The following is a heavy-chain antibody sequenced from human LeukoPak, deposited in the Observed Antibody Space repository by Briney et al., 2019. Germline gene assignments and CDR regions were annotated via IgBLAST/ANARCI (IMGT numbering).Heavy chain of an antibody. J-gene: IGHJ6*02. CDR1: GGSFSGYY. CDR3: ARVRSVYYYYYGMDV. V-gene: IGHV4-34*01. CDR2: INHSGST. Sequence: SETLSLTCAVYGGSFSGYYWSWIRQPPGKGLEWIGEINHSGSTNYNPSLKSRVTISVDTSKNQFSLKLSSVTAADTAVYHCARVRSVYYYYYGMDVWGQGTTVTVSS.